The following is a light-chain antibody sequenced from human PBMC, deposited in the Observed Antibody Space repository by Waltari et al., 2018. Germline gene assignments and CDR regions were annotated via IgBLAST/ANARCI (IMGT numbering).Light chain of an antibody. V-gene: IGLV2-14*03. CDR2: DVS. J-gene: IGLJ2*01. CDR3: SSYTSSSPVV. Sequence: QSALTQPASVSGSPGQSITISCTGTSSDVGGYNYVSWYQQHPGKAPKLMIYDVSNRPSGVSNRFSGSKSGNTASLTISWLQAEDEADYYCSSYTSSSPVVFGGGTKLTVL. CDR1: SSDVGGYNY.